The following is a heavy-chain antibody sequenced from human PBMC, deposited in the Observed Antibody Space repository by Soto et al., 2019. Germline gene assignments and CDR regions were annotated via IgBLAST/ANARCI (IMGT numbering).Heavy chain of an antibody. V-gene: IGHV4-4*01. J-gene: IGHJ4*02. CDR2: INHRGSA. D-gene: IGHD5-12*01. Sequence: TLSLTCAVSGASVSSTYWWSWVRQPPGKGPEWIGEINHRGSANYNPSLKSRVTMSLDISKSQFSLRLTSVTAADTAVYFCARRIVATETFDYWGQGTLVTVSS. CDR3: ARRIVATETFDY. CDR1: GASVSSTYW.